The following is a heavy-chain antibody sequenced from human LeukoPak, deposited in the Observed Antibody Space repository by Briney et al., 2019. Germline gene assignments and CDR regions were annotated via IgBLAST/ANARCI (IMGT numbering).Heavy chain of an antibody. V-gene: IGHV3-9*01. J-gene: IGHJ4*02. CDR2: ISWNSGSI. CDR3: AKAQRYFDWLSFFDY. CDR1: GFTFDDYA. D-gene: IGHD3-9*01. Sequence: GRSLRLSCAASGFTFDDYAMHWVRQAPGKGLEWVSGISWNSGSIGYADSVKGRFTISRDNAKNSLYLQMNSLRAEDTALYYCAKAQRYFDWLSFFDYWGQGTLVTVSP.